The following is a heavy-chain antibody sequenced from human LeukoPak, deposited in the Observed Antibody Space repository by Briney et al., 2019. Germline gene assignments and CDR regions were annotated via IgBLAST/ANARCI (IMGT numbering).Heavy chain of an antibody. D-gene: IGHD6-13*01. Sequence: SETLSLTCTVSGYSISSGYYWGWIRQPPGKGLEWIGSIYHSGSTYYNPSLKSRVTISVDTSKNQFSLKLSSVTAADTAVYYCARHPLLHPAAAGYFDYWGQGTLVTVSS. V-gene: IGHV4-38-2*02. J-gene: IGHJ4*02. CDR3: ARHPLLHPAAAGYFDY. CDR2: IYHSGST. CDR1: GYSISSGYY.